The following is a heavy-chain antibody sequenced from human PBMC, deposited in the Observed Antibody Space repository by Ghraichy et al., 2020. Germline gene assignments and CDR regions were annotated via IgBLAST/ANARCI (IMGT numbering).Heavy chain of an antibody. J-gene: IGHJ2*01. V-gene: IGHV6-1*01. CDR1: GDSVSSNRAA. D-gene: IGHD4-17*01. Sequence: SETLSLTCAISGDSVSSNRAAWNWIRQSPSRGLEWLGRTYYKSKWYNDYAVSVKSRIIINPDTSKNQVSLQLNSVAPEDTAVYYCAREYADGDYEDWYFDLWGRGTPVTVSS. CDR3: AREYADGDYEDWYFDL. CDR2: TYYKSKWYN.